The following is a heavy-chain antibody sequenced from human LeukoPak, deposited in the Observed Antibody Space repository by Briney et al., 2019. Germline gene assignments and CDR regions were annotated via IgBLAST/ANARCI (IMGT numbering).Heavy chain of an antibody. CDR2: IYHSGST. CDR1: GGSISSGGYS. D-gene: IGHD1-1*01. J-gene: IGHJ3*02. Sequence: PSLTLSLTGAGSGGSISSGGYSWSWIRQPPGKGLEWIGYIYHSGSTYYNPSLKSRVTISVDRSKNQFSLKLSSVTAADTAVYYCARQRTSYFDIWGQGTMVTVSS. V-gene: IGHV4-30-2*01. CDR3: ARQRTSYFDI.